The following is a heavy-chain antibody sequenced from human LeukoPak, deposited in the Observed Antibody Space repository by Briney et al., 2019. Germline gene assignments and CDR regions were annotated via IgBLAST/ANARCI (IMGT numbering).Heavy chain of an antibody. CDR2: INSDGSST. V-gene: IGHV3-74*01. D-gene: IGHD3-16*01. J-gene: IGHJ4*02. Sequence: QPGGSLRLSCAASGFTFSSYWMHWVRQVPGKGLVWVSRINSDGSSTSYADSVKGRFTISRDNAQNTLYLQMNSLRAEDTAVYYCARDLTGGRPVWWGQGTLVTVSS. CDR3: ARDLTGGRPVW. CDR1: GFTFSSYW.